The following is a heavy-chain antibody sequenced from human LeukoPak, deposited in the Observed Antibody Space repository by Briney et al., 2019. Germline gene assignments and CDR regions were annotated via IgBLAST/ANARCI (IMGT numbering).Heavy chain of an antibody. CDR1: GFTVSSNY. J-gene: IGHJ6*02. Sequence: GGSLRLSCAASGFTVSSNYMSRVRQAPGKGLEWVSVIYSGGSTYYADSVKGRFTISRDNSKNTLYLQMNSLRAEDTAVYYCARGMYSSSSIHYYYYGMDVWGQGTTVTVSS. CDR3: ARGMYSSSSIHYYYYGMDV. CDR2: IYSGGST. V-gene: IGHV3-66*01. D-gene: IGHD6-6*01.